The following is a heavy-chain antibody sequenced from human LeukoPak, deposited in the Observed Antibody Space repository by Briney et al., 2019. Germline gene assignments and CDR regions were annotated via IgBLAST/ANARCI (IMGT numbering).Heavy chain of an antibody. CDR2: ISISSSYI. D-gene: IGHD2-15*01. Sequence: GGSLRLSCAASGFTFSSYSMNWVRQAPGKGLEWVSSISISSSYIYYADSVKGRFTISRDNAKNSLYLQMNSLRAEDTAVYYCAIIQGYCSGGSCYSWFDPWGQGTLVTVSS. V-gene: IGHV3-21*01. J-gene: IGHJ5*02. CDR1: GFTFSSYS. CDR3: AIIQGYCSGGSCYSWFDP.